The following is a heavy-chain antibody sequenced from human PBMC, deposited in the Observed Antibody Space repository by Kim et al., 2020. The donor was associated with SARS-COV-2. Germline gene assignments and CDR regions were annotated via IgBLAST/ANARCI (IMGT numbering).Heavy chain of an antibody. D-gene: IGHD3-10*01. CDR1: GFTFSYYW. J-gene: IGHJ2*01. Sequence: GGSLRLSCAASGFTFSYYWMTWVRQVPGKGLEWVANIEQDGGEKYYVDSVNGRFTISRDNAKNSLFLQMNSLRAEDTAVYYCVRLYDSSTSGGHYSYF. V-gene: IGHV3-7*01. CDR2: IEQDGGEK. CDR3: VRLYDSSTSGGHYSYF.